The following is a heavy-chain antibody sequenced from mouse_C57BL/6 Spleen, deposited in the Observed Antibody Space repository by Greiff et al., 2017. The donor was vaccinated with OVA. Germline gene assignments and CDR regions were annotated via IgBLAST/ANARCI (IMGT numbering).Heavy chain of an antibody. CDR3: ARDYYGSSYRFDY. Sequence: QVQLKQPGAELVKPGASVKLSCKASGYTFTSYWMHWVKQRPGQGLEWIGMIHPNSGSTNYNAKFKSKATLTVDKSSSTAYMQLSSLTSEDSAVYYCARDYYGSSYRFDYWGQGTTLTVSS. CDR1: GYTFTSYW. D-gene: IGHD1-1*01. J-gene: IGHJ2*01. V-gene: IGHV1-64*01. CDR2: IHPNSGST.